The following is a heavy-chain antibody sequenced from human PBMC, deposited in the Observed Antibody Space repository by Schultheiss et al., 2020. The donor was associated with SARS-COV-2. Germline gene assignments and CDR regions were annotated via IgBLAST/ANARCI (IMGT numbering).Heavy chain of an antibody. CDR2: INPSGGST. Sequence: ASVKVSCKASGYTFTSYYMHWVRQAPGQGLEWMGIINPSGGSTSYAQKFQGRVTITADKSTSTAYMELSSLRSEDTAVYYCARVLKGAFDIWGQGTMVTVSS. CDR3: ARVLKGAFDI. CDR1: GYTFTSYY. D-gene: IGHD2-15*01. V-gene: IGHV1-46*01. J-gene: IGHJ3*02.